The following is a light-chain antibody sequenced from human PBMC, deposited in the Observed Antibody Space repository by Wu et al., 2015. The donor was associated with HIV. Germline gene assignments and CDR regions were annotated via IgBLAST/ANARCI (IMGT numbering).Light chain of an antibody. CDR3: QQFGYSPRT. Sequence: EIVMTQSPATLSLSPGERATLSCRASQSISTDYLTWYQHKPGQAPRLLIYGAFRRASGIPDRFSGSGSGTDFTLTISRLEPQDFAVYYCQQFGYSPRTFGQGTKVELK. J-gene: IGKJ1*01. V-gene: IGKV3-20*01. CDR1: QSISTDY. CDR2: GAF.